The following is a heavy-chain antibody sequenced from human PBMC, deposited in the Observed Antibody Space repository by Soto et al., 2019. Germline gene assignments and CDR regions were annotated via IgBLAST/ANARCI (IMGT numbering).Heavy chain of an antibody. V-gene: IGHV3-21*01. Sequence: GGSLRLSCEASDFALNSLAMTWVRQAPGKGLEWVSSISSPSDIYYADSVKGRFTISRDNAKNSVSLQMNSLRAEDTAVYYCAREYTAWPLAYGLDVWGQGTTVTVSS. CDR2: ISSPSDI. CDR1: DFALNSLA. J-gene: IGHJ6*02. D-gene: IGHD2-2*02. CDR3: AREYTAWPLAYGLDV.